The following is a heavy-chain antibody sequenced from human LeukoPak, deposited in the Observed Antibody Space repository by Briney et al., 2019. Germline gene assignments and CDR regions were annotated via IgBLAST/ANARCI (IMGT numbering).Heavy chain of an antibody. CDR3: ARDVAATTVAAGAFDA. J-gene: IGHJ5*02. D-gene: IGHD2-15*01. CDR2: IDWRGANT. Sequence: GGSLRLSCEASGFTSNGFMFDDFGMSWFRQGPGKGLEWVSGIDWRGANTGYADSVKGRFTISRDNGKNLLSLQMNSLRDEDTALYYCARDVAATTVAAGAFDAWGQGTLVIVTS. V-gene: IGHV3-20*04. CDR1: GFTSNGFMFDDFG.